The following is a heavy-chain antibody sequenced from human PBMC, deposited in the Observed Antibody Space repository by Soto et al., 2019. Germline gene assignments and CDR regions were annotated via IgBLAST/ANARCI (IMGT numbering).Heavy chain of an antibody. CDR2: VSPPFRTS. V-gene: IGHV1-69*01. D-gene: IGHD3-10*01. J-gene: IGHJ6*02. CDR3: ARVLYYGSGSYSPYGMDV. CDR1: GVSFNNNG. Sequence: QVQLVQSGAEVKKPGSSVKVSCKTSGVSFNNNGIGWVRQAPGHGLEWMGGVSPPFRTSNYARKFQGRISITADASTGTVNMALSSLTSEDTAQYYCARVLYYGSGSYSPYGMDVWGQWTTVTVSS.